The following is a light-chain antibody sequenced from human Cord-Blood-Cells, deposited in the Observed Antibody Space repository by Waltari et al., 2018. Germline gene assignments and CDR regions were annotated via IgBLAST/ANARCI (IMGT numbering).Light chain of an antibody. CDR2: DVS. CDR1: SSDVGGYNY. CDR3: CSYAGSYTFYCV. V-gene: IGLV2-11*01. Sequence: QSALTQPRSVSGAPGQTVTISSTGTSSDVGGYNYVSWYQQPPGKAPKLMIYDVSKRPSGVPDRFSGSNSGNTSSLTISGLQAEDEADYYCCSYAGSYTFYCVFGGGTKLSVL. J-gene: IGLJ3*02.